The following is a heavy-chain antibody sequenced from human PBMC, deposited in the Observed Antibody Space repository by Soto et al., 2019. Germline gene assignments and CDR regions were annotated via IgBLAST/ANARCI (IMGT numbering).Heavy chain of an antibody. Sequence: GGSLRLSCAASGFTFSSYSMNWVRQAPGKGLEWVSSISSSSSYIYYADSVKGRFTISRDNAKNSLYLQMNSLRAEDTTVYYCARDRMHYGSGMVPVNVWGKGTTVTVSS. J-gene: IGHJ6*04. CDR3: ARDRMHYGSGMVPVNV. CDR2: ISSSSSYI. CDR1: GFTFSSYS. V-gene: IGHV3-21*01. D-gene: IGHD3-10*01.